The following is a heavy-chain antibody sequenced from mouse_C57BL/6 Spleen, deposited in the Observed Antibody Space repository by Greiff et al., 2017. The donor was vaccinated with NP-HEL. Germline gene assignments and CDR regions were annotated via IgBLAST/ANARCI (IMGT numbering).Heavy chain of an antibody. D-gene: IGHD1-1*01. V-gene: IGHV1-50*01. CDR3: ANYYGSSYDTWFAY. J-gene: IGHJ3*01. Sequence: QVQLQQPGAELVKPGASVKLSCKASGYTFISYWMQWVKQRPGQGLEWIGEIDPSDSYTNYNQKFKGKATLTVDTSSSTAYMQLSSLTSEDSAVYYCANYYGSSYDTWFAYWGQGTLVTVSA. CDR1: GYTFISYW. CDR2: IDPSDSYT.